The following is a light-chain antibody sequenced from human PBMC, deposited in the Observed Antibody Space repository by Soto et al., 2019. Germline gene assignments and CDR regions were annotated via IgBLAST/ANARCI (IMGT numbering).Light chain of an antibody. V-gene: IGKV3-15*01. Sequence: EIVMTQSPATLSVSPGERVTLSCRASESVGSNLAWYQQKPAQAPRLLIHGASKRATGIPARFSGSGSGTEFTLPISSLQSEDFAVYYCQQYYKWPPETFGQGTKVDIK. CDR1: ESVGSN. CDR3: QQYYKWPPET. J-gene: IGKJ2*01. CDR2: GAS.